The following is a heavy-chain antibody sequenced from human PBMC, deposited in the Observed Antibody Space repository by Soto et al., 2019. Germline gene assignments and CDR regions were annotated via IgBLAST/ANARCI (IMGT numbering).Heavy chain of an antibody. CDR2: INHSGST. J-gene: IGHJ4*02. Sequence: SETLSLTCAVYGGSFSGYYWSWIRQPPGKGLEWIGEINHSGSTNYNPSLKSRVTISVDTSKNQFSLKLSFVTAADTAVYYCAIQRRDSSGYYYYFDYWGQGTLVTVSS. D-gene: IGHD3-22*01. V-gene: IGHV4-34*01. CDR1: GGSFSGYY. CDR3: AIQRRDSSGYYYYFDY.